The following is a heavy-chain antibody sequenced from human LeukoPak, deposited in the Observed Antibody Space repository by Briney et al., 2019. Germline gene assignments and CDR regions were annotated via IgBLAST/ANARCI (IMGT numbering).Heavy chain of an antibody. Sequence: PSETLSLTCAEFGGSFSNYYLHWIRQPPGKGLDYIVEIDHSGNTKYNLSLKNRLTISVDTAKNQFSLNLSSVTATAVYYCVIFIMGTTTTDYWRQGTLVTVSS. CDR3: VIFIMGTTTTDY. CDR1: GGSFSNYY. V-gene: IGHV4-34*01. CDR2: IDHSGNT. D-gene: IGHD1-26*01. J-gene: IGHJ4*02.